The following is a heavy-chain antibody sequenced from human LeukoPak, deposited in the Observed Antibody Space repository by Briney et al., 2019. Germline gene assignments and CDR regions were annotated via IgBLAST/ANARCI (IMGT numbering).Heavy chain of an antibody. V-gene: IGHV4-59*01. CDR1: GGSISSYY. D-gene: IGHD6-13*01. J-gene: IGHJ2*01. CDR3: ASGYTSSRSGWYFDL. CDR2: IYYSGST. Sequence: SETLSLTCTVSGGSISSYYWSWIRQAPGEGLEWIGYIYYSGSTNYNPSLKSRVTISVDTSKNQFSLKLSSVTAADTAVYYCASGYTSSRSGWYFDLWGRGTLVTVSS.